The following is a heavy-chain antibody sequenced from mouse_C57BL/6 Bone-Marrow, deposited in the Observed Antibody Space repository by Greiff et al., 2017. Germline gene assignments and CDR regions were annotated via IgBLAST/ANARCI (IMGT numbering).Heavy chain of an antibody. J-gene: IGHJ2*01. D-gene: IGHD1-1*01. CDR2: IYPSDGST. CDR1: GYTFTSYD. Sequence: QVQLQQSGPELVKPGASVKLSCKASGYTFTSYDINWVKQRPGQGLEWIGWIYPSDGSTKYNEKFKGKATLTVDTSSSTAYMELHSLTSEDSAVXFGARESTTVVATWNYFDYWGQGTTLTVSS. V-gene: IGHV1-85*01. CDR3: ARESTTVVATWNYFDY.